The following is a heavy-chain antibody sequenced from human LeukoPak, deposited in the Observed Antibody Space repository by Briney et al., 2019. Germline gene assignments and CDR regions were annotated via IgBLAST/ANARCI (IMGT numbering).Heavy chain of an antibody. CDR3: ARRRWFGDFDY. CDR2: IYYSGST. D-gene: IGHD3-10*01. J-gene: IGHJ4*02. V-gene: IGHV4-61*01. CDR1: GGSISSGSYY. Sequence: SETLSLTCTVSGGSISSGSYYWSWIRQPPGKGLEWIGYIYYSGSTNYNPSLKSRVTISVDTSKNQFSLKLSSVTAADTAVYYCARRRWFGDFDYWGQGTLVTVSS.